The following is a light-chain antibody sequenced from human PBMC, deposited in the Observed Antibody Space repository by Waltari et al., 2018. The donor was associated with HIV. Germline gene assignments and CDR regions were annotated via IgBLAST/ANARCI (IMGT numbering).Light chain of an antibody. CDR2: VAS. V-gene: IGKV1-39*01. Sequence: DIQMTQSPSSVSASVGDRVTITCRASQSISSYLNWYQQKPGKAPKVLIYVASSLQSGVPSRFSGSGSGTDFTLTISSLQPEDFATYYCQQSYSTPHTFGGGTKVEIK. CDR1: QSISSY. J-gene: IGKJ4*01. CDR3: QQSYSTPHT.